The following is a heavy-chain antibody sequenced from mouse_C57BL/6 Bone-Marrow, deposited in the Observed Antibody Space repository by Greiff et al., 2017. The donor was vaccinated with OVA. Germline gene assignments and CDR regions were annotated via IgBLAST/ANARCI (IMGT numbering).Heavy chain of an antibody. D-gene: IGHD1-1*01. CDR1: GFTFSSYA. V-gene: IGHV5-4*01. Sequence: EVQRVESGGGLVKPGGSLKLSCAASGFTFSSYAMSWVRQTPEKRLEWVATICDGGSYTYYPDNVKGRFTISRDNAKNNLYLQMSHLKSEDTAMYYCARDPHDYGSSPWYFDVWGTGTTVTVSS. J-gene: IGHJ1*03. CDR3: ARDPHDYGSSPWYFDV. CDR2: ICDGGSYT.